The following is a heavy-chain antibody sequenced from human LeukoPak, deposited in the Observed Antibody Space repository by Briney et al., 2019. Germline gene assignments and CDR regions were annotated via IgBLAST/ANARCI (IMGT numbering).Heavy chain of an antibody. V-gene: IGHV1-2*02. CDR3: ARDRIDYYDSSGYLELFDY. Sequence: ASVKVSCKASGYTFTGYYMHWVRQAPGRGREWMGWINPNSGGTNYAQKFQGRVTMTRDTSISTAYMELSRLRSDDTAVYYCARDRIDYYDSSGYLELFDYWGQGTLVTVSS. D-gene: IGHD3-22*01. CDR1: GYTFTGYY. J-gene: IGHJ4*02. CDR2: INPNSGGT.